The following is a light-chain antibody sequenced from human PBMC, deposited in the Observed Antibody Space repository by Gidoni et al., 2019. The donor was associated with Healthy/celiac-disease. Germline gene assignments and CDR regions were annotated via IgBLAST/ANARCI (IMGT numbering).Light chain of an antibody. CDR1: QGISNR. CDR3: QQTSTFALT. J-gene: IGKJ4*01. V-gene: IGKV1-12*01. CDR2: AAS. Sequence: DIQMTQSPSSVSASVGDRVSITCRGSQGISNRLAWYQQKPGPAPKLLVSAASSLKSGVPSRFSSSASGKDFPLTISSLQPEDFATYYCQQTSTFALTFGGGTKVEIK.